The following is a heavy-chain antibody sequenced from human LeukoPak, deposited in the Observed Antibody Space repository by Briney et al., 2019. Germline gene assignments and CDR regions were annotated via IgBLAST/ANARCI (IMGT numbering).Heavy chain of an antibody. CDR1: GFTLESNA. D-gene: IGHD7-27*01. V-gene: IGHV3-23*01. Sequence: GGSLRLSCAASGFTLESNAMSWVRQAPGKGLEWLSGISGSGGLTYYADSVKGRFTISRDNSKNTVYLQMNSLRGEDTAVYYCAKFSTPLLGGFYYYYMDVWGKGTTVTVSS. CDR3: AKFSTPLLGGFYYYYMDV. CDR2: ISGSGGLT. J-gene: IGHJ6*03.